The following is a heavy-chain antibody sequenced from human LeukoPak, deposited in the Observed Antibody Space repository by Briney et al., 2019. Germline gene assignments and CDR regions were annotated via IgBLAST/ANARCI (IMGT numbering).Heavy chain of an antibody. CDR2: ISSSSSYI. CDR1: GFTFSSYS. D-gene: IGHD3-22*01. Sequence: GGSLRLSCAASGFTFSSYSMNWVRQAPGKGLEWVSSISSSSSYIYYADSVKGRFTISRDNAKNSLYLQMNSLRAEDTAVYYCARGGNYYDSSGPQPEDYYYYMDVWGKGTTVTVSS. CDR3: ARGGNYYDSSGPQPEDYYYYMDV. V-gene: IGHV3-21*01. J-gene: IGHJ6*03.